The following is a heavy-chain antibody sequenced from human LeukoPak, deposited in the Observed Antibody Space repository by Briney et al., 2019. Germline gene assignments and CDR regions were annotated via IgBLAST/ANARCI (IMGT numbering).Heavy chain of an antibody. J-gene: IGHJ4*02. Sequence: ASVKVSCKASGYTLSTYDIHWVRQAPGQGFEWMGKINPGGGSTSYAQDFQGRVTMTRGTSTSTVYMELSSLTSEDTAVYYCARAVGSRYYDSSGYYSPIDYWGQGTLVAVSS. CDR2: INPGGGST. CDR1: GYTLSTYD. D-gene: IGHD3-22*01. CDR3: ARAVGSRYYDSSGYYSPIDY. V-gene: IGHV1-46*01.